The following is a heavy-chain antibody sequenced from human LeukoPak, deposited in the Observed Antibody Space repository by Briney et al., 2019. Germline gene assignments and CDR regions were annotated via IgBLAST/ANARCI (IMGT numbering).Heavy chain of an antibody. CDR1: GGSISSYY. D-gene: IGHD4-17*01. J-gene: IGHJ4*02. V-gene: IGHV4-59*12. CDR3: ARVPAFYYGDYWTSSNYFDY. CDR2: IYYSGST. Sequence: SETLSLTCTVSGGSISSYYWSWIRQPPGKGLEWIGYIYYSGSTNYNPSLKSRVTISEDKSRNQFSLKLSSMTAADTAVYYCARVPAFYYGDYWTSSNYFDYWGQGTLVTVSS.